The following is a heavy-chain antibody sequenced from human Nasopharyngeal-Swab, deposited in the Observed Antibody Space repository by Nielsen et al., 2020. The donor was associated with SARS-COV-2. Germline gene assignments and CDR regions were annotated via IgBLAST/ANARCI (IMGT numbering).Heavy chain of an antibody. CDR1: GFTFSSYS. V-gene: IGHV3-21*01. J-gene: IGHJ6*02. CDR2: ITSSSTYT. Sequence: GGSLRLSCAASGFTFSSYSMNWVRQAPGKGLEWVSAITSSSTYTYYADSVKGRFTISRDNARNSLYLQMNSLRAEDTAVYYCARDCSGGSCRYGMDVWGQGTMVTVSS. D-gene: IGHD2-15*01. CDR3: ARDCSGGSCRYGMDV.